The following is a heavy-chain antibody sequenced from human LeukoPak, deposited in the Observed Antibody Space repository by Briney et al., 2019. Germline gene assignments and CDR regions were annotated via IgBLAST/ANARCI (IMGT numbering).Heavy chain of an antibody. D-gene: IGHD4-17*01. J-gene: IGHJ6*03. CDR3: ARLTTDYGDYYYFYHMDV. V-gene: IGHV5-51*01. CDR2: IYPGDSDT. Sequence: GESLKISCKGSGYRFSSYWIGWVRQMPGKGLEWMGIIYPGDSDTRYSPSFQGQVTISADKSISTAYLQWSSLKASDTAIYYCARLTTDYGDYYYFYHMDVWGKGTTATISS. CDR1: GYRFSSYW.